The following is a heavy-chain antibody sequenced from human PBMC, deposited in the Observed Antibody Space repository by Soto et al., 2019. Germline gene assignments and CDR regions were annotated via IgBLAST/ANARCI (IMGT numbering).Heavy chain of an antibody. CDR3: ARGKVYHYYDSSGSNWFDP. CDR1: GGSISSGGYY. Sequence: QVQLQESGPGLVKPSQTLSLACTVSGGSISSGGYYWSWNRQHPGKGLEWIGYIYYSGSTYYNPSLKSRVTISVDTSKNQFSLKLSSVTAADTAVYYCARGKVYHYYDSSGSNWFDPWGQGTLVTVSS. J-gene: IGHJ5*02. V-gene: IGHV4-31*03. CDR2: IYYSGST. D-gene: IGHD3-22*01.